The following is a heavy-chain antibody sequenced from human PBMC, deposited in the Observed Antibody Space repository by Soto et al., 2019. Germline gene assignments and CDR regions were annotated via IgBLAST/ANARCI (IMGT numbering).Heavy chain of an antibody. CDR3: ARDWGSSSSHYYFDY. Sequence: QVQLVQSGAEVKKPGSSVKVSCKASGGTFSSYAISWVRQAPGQGLEWMGGIIPIFSIANYAQKFQGRVTITADESSSTAYMELSSLRSEDTAVYYCARDWGSSSSHYYFDYWGQGTLVTVSS. CDR2: IIPIFSIA. V-gene: IGHV1-69*01. D-gene: IGHD6-6*01. CDR1: GGTFSSYA. J-gene: IGHJ4*02.